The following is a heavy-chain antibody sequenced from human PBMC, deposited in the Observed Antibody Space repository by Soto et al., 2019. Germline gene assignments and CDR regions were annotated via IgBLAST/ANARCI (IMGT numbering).Heavy chain of an antibody. J-gene: IGHJ4*02. D-gene: IGHD2-21*02. CDR3: ASRGNSGYFDY. Sequence: ETLSLTCAVSVYSISSGYYWGWIRQPPGKGLEWIGSIYHSGSTYYNPSLKSRVTISVDTSKNQFSLKLSSVTAADTAVYYCASRGNSGYFDYWGQGTLVTVSS. V-gene: IGHV4-38-2*01. CDR1: VYSISSGYY. CDR2: IYHSGST.